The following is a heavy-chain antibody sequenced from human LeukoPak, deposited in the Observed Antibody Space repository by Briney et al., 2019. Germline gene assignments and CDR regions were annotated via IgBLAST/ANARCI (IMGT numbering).Heavy chain of an antibody. J-gene: IGHJ3*02. CDR1: GNNFANYW. Sequence: GESLKISCKVSGNNFANYWIAWVRQMPGKGLEWMGIIYLDDSDTTYSPSFQGQVTISADKSISTAYLQWSSLKASDTAMYYCARPDLGDAFDIWGQGTMVTVSS. CDR3: ARPDLGDAFDI. D-gene: IGHD7-27*01. CDR2: IYLDDSDT. V-gene: IGHV5-51*01.